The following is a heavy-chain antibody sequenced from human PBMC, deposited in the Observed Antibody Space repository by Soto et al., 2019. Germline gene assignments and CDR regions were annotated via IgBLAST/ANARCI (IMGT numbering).Heavy chain of an antibody. D-gene: IGHD2-21*01. J-gene: IGHJ6*02. CDR1: GFTFSDYA. CDR3: ANGDGMDF. Sequence: GSLRLSCVASGFTFSDYAMAWVRQSPGKGLEWVSSISGSGGSTYYADSVKGRFTISRDNSKNTVFLQMNSLRAEDTAVYYCANGDGMDFWGQGATDIVSS. V-gene: IGHV3-23*01. CDR2: ISGSGGST.